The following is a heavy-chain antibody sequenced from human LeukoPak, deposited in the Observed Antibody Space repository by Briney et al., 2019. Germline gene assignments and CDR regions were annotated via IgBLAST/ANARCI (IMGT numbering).Heavy chain of an antibody. V-gene: IGHV4-59*12. J-gene: IGHJ4*02. CDR2: IYYSGST. CDR3: AVHYYGSGSYDY. Sequence: SETLSLTCTVSGGSISSYYWSWIRQPPGKGLEWIGYIYYSGSTNYNPSPKSRVTISVDTSKNQFSLKLSSVTAADTAVYYCAVHYYGSGSYDYWGQGTLVTVSS. D-gene: IGHD3-10*01. CDR1: GGSISSYY.